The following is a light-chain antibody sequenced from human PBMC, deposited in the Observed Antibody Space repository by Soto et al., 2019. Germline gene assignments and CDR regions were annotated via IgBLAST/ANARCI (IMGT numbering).Light chain of an antibody. CDR1: QDVSSY. CDR2: AAS. CDR3: QQHDNFPLP. Sequence: ILWTQFPSQLSQSLGERVTIKCRASQDVSSYLGWYQQRPGQAPKLLIFAASSRQTGVPSRFSGSGSGTEFTLTINSLQPEDFAVYYCQQHDNFPLPFGPGTQVDIK. V-gene: IGKV1-9*01. J-gene: IGKJ3*01.